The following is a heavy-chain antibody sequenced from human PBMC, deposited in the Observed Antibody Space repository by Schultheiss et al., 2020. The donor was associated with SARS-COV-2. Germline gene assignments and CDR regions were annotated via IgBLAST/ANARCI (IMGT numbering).Heavy chain of an antibody. CDR2: ISGGGGST. J-gene: IGHJ4*02. V-gene: IGHV3-23*01. D-gene: IGHD1-26*01. CDR1: GFTFSSYG. CDR3: AKVKRWSGSYDY. Sequence: GGSLRLSCAASGFTFSSYGMSWVRQAPGKGLEWVSAISGGGGSTYYADSVKGRFTISRDNSKNALYLQMNSLRTEDTALYYCAKVKRWSGSYDYWGQGTLVTVSS.